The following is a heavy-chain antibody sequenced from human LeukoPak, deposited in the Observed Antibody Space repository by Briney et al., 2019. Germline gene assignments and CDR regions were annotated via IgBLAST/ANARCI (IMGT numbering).Heavy chain of an antibody. D-gene: IGHD3-10*01. CDR1: GYTFTSYD. CDR3: ARAPSMVRGYYYYGMDV. Sequence: ASVKVSCKASGYTFTSYDINWVRQATGQGLEWMGWMNPNSGNTGYAQKFQGRVTMTRNTSISTVYMELSGLRSEDTAVYYCARAPSMVRGYYYYGMDVWGQGTTVTVSS. J-gene: IGHJ6*02. V-gene: IGHV1-8*01. CDR2: MNPNSGNT.